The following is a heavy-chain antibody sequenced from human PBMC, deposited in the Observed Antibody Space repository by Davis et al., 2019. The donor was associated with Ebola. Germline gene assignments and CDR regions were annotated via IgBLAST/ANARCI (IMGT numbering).Heavy chain of an antibody. CDR3: ARATFGYNSGWYADY. D-gene: IGHD6-19*01. CDR2: VHGGNGNT. V-gene: IGHV1-3*01. CDR1: GFTLTNYA. J-gene: IGHJ4*02. Sequence: SVTVSCKASGFTLTNYAIHWVRQAPGQRLEGMGWVHGGNGNTKYSQRFQGRVTITTDTSASTAYLDLSSLRSDDTAVFYCARATFGYNSGWYADYWGQGTLVTVSS.